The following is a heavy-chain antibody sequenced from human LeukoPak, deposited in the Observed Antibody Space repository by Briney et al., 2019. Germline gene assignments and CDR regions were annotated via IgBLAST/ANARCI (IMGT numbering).Heavy chain of an antibody. CDR3: ARDYGYYPYNWFDP. CDR1: GFTFSSYA. D-gene: IGHD3-3*01. J-gene: IGHJ5*02. CDR2: ISGSGVTT. V-gene: IGHV3-23*01. Sequence: GGSLRLSCVASGFTFSSYAMGWVRQAPGKGLEWVSAISGSGVTTHYAGSVKGRFTISRDTSKNTLFLQMDSLRAEDTAVYYCARDYGYYPYNWFDPWGQGTLVTVSS.